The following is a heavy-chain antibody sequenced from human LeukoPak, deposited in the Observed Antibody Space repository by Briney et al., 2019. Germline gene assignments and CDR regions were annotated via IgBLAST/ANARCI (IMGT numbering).Heavy chain of an antibody. Sequence: PGGTLRLSCAASGFSFSSHGMSWVRQAPGEGLEWVSGIIGGAGGTYYADSVKGRFTISRDNAKNTLYLQMNSLRAEDTAVYYCAKVYVWNEYYFDYWGQGTLVTVSS. CDR2: IIGGAGGT. V-gene: IGHV3-23*01. CDR1: GFSFSSHG. J-gene: IGHJ4*02. CDR3: AKVYVWNEYYFDY. D-gene: IGHD1-1*01.